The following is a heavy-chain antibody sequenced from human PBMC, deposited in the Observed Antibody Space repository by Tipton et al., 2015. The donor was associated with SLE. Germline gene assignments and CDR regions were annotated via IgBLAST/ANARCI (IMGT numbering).Heavy chain of an antibody. CDR1: GFTFSGSA. V-gene: IGHV3-73*01. J-gene: IGHJ4*02. D-gene: IGHD4-17*01. CDR2: IRSKANSYAT. Sequence: SLRLSCAASGFTFSGSAMHWVRQASGKGLEWVGRIRSKANSYATAYAASVKGRFTISRDDSKNTAYLQMNSLKTEDTAVYYCTRPDGDDEYYFDYWGQGTLVTVSS. CDR3: TRPDGDDEYYFDY.